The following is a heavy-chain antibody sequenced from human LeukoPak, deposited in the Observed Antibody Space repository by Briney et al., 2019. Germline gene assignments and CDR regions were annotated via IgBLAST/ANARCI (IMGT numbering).Heavy chain of an antibody. V-gene: IGHV1-69*04. CDR1: GGTFSSYT. D-gene: IGHD3-10*01. J-gene: IGHJ4*02. Sequence: SVKVSCKASGGTFSSYTISWVRQAPGQGLEWMGRIIPILGIANYAQKFQGRVTMTRDTSTSTVYMELSSLRSEDTAVYYCARDSYYGSGSYYVDSDYWGQGTLVTVSS. CDR3: ARDSYYGSGSYYVDSDY. CDR2: IIPILGIA.